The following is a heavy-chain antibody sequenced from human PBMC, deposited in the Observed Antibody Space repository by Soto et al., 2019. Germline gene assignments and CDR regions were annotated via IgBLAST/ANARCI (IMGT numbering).Heavy chain of an antibody. V-gene: IGHV1-18*01. Sequence: QVQLVQSGAEVKKPGASVKVSCKASGYIFTSYGLSWVRQAPGQGFEWMGWITVYNGKANYAEKFQDSVTMTTDTSTSTAYMELRSLRTDDTAVYYGSRAINNEGGWFDPWGQGTLVTVSS. CDR2: ITVYNGKA. CDR1: GYIFTSYG. CDR3: SRAINNEGGWFDP. J-gene: IGHJ5*02. D-gene: IGHD2-8*01.